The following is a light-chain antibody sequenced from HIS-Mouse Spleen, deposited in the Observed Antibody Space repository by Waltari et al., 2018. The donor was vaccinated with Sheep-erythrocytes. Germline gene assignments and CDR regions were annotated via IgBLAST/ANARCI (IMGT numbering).Light chain of an antibody. J-gene: IGLJ3*02. CDR3: AAWDDSLSGNWV. V-gene: IGLV1-47*01. CDR2: RNN. CDR1: SSNIGSNY. Sequence: QSVLTQPPSASGTPGQRVTISCSGSSSNIGSNYVYWYQQLPGTAPNLLIDRNNRRPSGVPDRFSGSKSGTSASLAISGLRSEDEADYYCAAWDDSLSGNWVFGGGTKLTVL.